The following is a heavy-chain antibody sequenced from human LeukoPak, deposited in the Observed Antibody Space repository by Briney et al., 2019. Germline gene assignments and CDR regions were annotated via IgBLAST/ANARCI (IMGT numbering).Heavy chain of an antibody. V-gene: IGHV3-30-3*01. J-gene: IGHJ3*02. CDR1: GFTFSTYT. CDR3: ARETRLPHNDILINRRAFDI. D-gene: IGHD3-9*01. Sequence: GGSLRLSCAASGFTFSTYTIHWVRQAPGKGLEWVAVISNAGHFKYYADSVKGRFTISRDNSQSTLFLQMNSLTIEDTAVYYCARETRLPHNDILINRRAFDIWGQGTILTVSS. CDR2: ISNAGHFK.